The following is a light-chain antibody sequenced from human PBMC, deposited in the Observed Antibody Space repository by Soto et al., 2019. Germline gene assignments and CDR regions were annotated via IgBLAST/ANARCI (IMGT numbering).Light chain of an antibody. CDR1: SGSVSNSYY. J-gene: IGLJ3*02. CDR2: STN. V-gene: IGLV8-61*01. CDR3: VLYMGSGIWV. Sequence: QTVVTQEPSFSVSPGRTVTLTCGLSSGSVSNSYYPSWYQQTPGQAPRTLIYSTNTRSSGVPDRFSGSILGNKAALTITGAQADDESDYYCVLYMGSGIWVFGGGTKLTVL.